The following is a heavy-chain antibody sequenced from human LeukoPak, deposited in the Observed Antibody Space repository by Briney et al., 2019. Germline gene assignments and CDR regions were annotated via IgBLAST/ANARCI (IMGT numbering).Heavy chain of an antibody. V-gene: IGHV3-53*01. J-gene: IGHJ4*02. CDR3: ARFRMTGYDFWSGYYDY. CDR1: GFTVSSNY. CDR2: IYSGGRT. Sequence: GGSLRLSCAASGFTVSSNYMSWVRQAPGKGLEWVSVIYSGGRTYYADSVKGRFTISRDNSKNTMFIQMNSLRAEDTAVYYCARFRMTGYDFWSGYYDYWGQGTLVTVSS. D-gene: IGHD3-3*01.